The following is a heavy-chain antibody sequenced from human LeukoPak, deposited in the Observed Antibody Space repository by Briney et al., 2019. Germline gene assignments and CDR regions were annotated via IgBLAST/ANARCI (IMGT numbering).Heavy chain of an antibody. CDR1: GGSISSYY. D-gene: IGHD6-19*01. CDR3: ARCIAVAHYYYYYMDV. J-gene: IGHJ6*03. V-gene: IGHV4-4*07. Sequence: SETLSLTCTVSGGSISSYYWSWIRQPAGKGLEWIGRIYTSGSTNYNPSLKSRVTMSVDTSKNQFSLKLSSVTAADTAVYYCARCIAVAHYYYYYMDVWGKGTTVTVSS. CDR2: IYTSGST.